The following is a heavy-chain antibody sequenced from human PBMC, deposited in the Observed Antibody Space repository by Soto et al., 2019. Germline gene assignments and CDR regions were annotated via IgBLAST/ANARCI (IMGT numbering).Heavy chain of an antibody. D-gene: IGHD3-10*01. V-gene: IGHV4-59*01. Sequence: PLEILSLTCTVSGGSISSYYWSWIRQPPGKGLEWIGYIYYSGSTNYNPSLKSRVTISVATSKNQFSLRLSSVTAADTAVYYCARGDKRITMVRGVINAFDIWGQGTMVTVSS. J-gene: IGHJ3*02. CDR1: GGSISSYY. CDR3: ARGDKRITMVRGVINAFDI. CDR2: IYYSGST.